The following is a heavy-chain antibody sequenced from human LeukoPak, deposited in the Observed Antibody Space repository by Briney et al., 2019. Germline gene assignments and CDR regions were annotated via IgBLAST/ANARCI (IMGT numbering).Heavy chain of an antibody. Sequence: GGSLRLSCAASGFTFSDYYMSWIRQAPGKGLEWVSYISSSGSTIYYADSVKGRFTISRDNAKNSLYLQMNSLRAEDTAVYYCAREGSDDSSGYYYDAFDIWGQGTMVTVSS. J-gene: IGHJ3*02. CDR1: GFTFSDYY. V-gene: IGHV3-11*01. CDR2: ISSSGSTI. CDR3: AREGSDDSSGYYYDAFDI. D-gene: IGHD3-22*01.